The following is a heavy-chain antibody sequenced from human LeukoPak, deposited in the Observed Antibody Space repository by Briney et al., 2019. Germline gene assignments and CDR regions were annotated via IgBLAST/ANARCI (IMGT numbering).Heavy chain of an antibody. D-gene: IGHD1-1*01. CDR1: GYTFTGYY. Sequence: GASVKASCKASGYTFTGYYMHWVRQAPGQGLEWMGWINPNSGGTNYAQKFRGRVTMTRDTSISTAYMELSRLRSDDTAVYYCARGSGTMGDAFDIWGQGTMVTVSS. V-gene: IGHV1-2*02. J-gene: IGHJ3*02. CDR2: INPNSGGT. CDR3: ARGSGTMGDAFDI.